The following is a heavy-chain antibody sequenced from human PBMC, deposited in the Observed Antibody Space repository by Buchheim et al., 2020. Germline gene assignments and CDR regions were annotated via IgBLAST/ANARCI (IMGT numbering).Heavy chain of an antibody. D-gene: IGHD5-18*01. CDR2: INSDGSST. CDR1: GFTFRSNG. V-gene: IGHV3-74*02. J-gene: IGHJ2*01. CDR3: ASNTAISIYWYFDL. Sequence: VQLVESGGGVVQPGRSLRLSCAVSGFTFRSNGMHWVRQAPGKGLVWVSRINSDGSSTSYADSVKGRFTISRDNAKNTLYLQMNSLRAEDTAVYYCASNTAISIYWYFDLWGRGTL.